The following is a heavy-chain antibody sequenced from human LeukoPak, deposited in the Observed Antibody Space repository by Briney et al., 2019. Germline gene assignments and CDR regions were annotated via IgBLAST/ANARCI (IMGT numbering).Heavy chain of an antibody. CDR3: ARVSRVAAAVFDP. Sequence: ASVKVSCKASGGTFSSYSIHWVRQAPGQGLEWMGGIIPIFGTANCAQKFQGRVTITADESTSTAYMELSSLRSEDTAVYYCARVSRVAAAVFDPWGQGTLVTVSS. CDR1: GGTFSSYS. CDR2: IIPIFGTA. J-gene: IGHJ5*02. V-gene: IGHV1-69*13. D-gene: IGHD6-13*01.